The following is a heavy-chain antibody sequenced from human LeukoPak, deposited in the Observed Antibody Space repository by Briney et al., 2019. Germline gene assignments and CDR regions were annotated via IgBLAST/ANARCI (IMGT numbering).Heavy chain of an antibody. CDR3: ARGGDWGSFDS. CDR2: IREDGNDK. CDR1: GFTFSNYW. V-gene: IGHV3-7*01. D-gene: IGHD2-21*02. J-gene: IGHJ4*02. Sequence: PGGSLRLSCAASGFTFSNYWMSWVRQAPGKGLEWVANIREDGNDKYYVDSVKGRFTISRDSAKNSLDLQMNSLRAEDTAVYYCARGGDWGSFDSWGQGTLVTVSS.